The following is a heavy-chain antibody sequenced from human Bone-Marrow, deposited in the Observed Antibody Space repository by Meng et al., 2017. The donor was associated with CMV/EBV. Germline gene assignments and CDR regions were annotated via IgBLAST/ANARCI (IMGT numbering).Heavy chain of an antibody. J-gene: IGHJ6*02. CDR3: ARDAGYCSSTSRSCAHYGMDV. CDR2: ISGSRRSI. D-gene: IGHD2-2*01. V-gene: IGHV3-48*04. Sequence: GESLKISCAASGFTFSSYSMNWVRQAPGMGLEWVSYISGSRRSIFHADSVKGRFTTSRDNARKSLSLQMNSLRAEDTAVYYCARDAGYCSSTSRSCAHYGMDVWGQGTTVTVSS. CDR1: GFTFSSYS.